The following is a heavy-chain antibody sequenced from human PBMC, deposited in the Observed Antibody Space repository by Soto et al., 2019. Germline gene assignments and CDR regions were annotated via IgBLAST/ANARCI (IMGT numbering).Heavy chain of an antibody. CDR3: ARGRSIAALGNWFDP. D-gene: IGHD6-6*01. CDR2: INPNSGGT. Sequence: GASVKVSCKASGYTFTGYYMHWVRQAPGQGLEWMGWINPNSGGTNYAQKFQGRVTMTRDTSISTAYMELSRLRSDDTAVYYCARGRSIAALGNWFDPCGQRPLVTASS. J-gene: IGHJ5*02. V-gene: IGHV1-2*02. CDR1: GYTFTGYY.